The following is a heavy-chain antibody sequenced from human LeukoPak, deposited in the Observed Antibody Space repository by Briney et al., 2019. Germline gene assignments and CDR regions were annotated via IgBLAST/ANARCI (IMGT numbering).Heavy chain of an antibody. CDR2: IYYSGST. CDR1: GGSISSGSYY. J-gene: IGHJ3*02. V-gene: IGHV4-39*07. CDR3: ASSRPQLAWFGEDDAFDI. D-gene: IGHD3-10*01. Sequence: SQTLSLTCTVSGGSISSGSYYWGWIRQPPGKGLEWIGSIYYSGSTYYNPSLKSRVTISVDTSKNQFSLKLSSVTAADTAVYYCASSRPQLAWFGEDDAFDIWGQGTMVTVSS.